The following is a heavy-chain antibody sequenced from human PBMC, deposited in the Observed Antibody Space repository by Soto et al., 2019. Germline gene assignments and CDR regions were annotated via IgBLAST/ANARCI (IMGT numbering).Heavy chain of an antibody. CDR1: GFTLNNFG. D-gene: IGHD5-12*01. CDR3: ARDPGGYDENWFDP. Sequence: GGSLRLSCAASGFTLNNFGVHWVRQPPGKGLEWLTMISYHGTATYYTDSVKGRFTISRDTSKGTVYLQMNTLRSEDTAVYYCARDPGGYDENWFDPWGQGTLVTVSS. CDR2: ISYHGTAT. V-gene: IGHV3-30*03. J-gene: IGHJ5*02.